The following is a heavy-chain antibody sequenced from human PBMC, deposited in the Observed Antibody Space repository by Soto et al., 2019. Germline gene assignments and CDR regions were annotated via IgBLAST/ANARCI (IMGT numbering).Heavy chain of an antibody. Sequence: GGSLRLSCAASGFTFSSYSMNWVRQAPGKGLEWVSSISSSSSYIYYADSVKGRFTISRDNAKNSLYLQMNSLRAEDTAVYYCARDLRLDAWNYYYYMDVWGKGTTVTVSS. CDR3: ARDLRLDAWNYYYYMDV. J-gene: IGHJ6*03. CDR2: ISSSSSYI. CDR1: GFTFSSYS. D-gene: IGHD1-1*01. V-gene: IGHV3-21*01.